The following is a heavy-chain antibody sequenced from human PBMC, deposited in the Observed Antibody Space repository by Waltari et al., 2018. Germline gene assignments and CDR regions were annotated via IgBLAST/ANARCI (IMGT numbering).Heavy chain of an antibody. V-gene: IGHV4-31*01. Sequence: QVQLQESGPGLVKPSQTLSLTCTVSGGSISSGGYYWSWIRQHPGKGLEWIGYIYYSGSTYYNPSLKSLVTISVDTSKNQFSLKLSSVTAADTAVYYCARAHTGLYDAFDIWGHGTMVTVSS. CDR3: ARAHTGLYDAFDI. CDR2: IYYSGST. J-gene: IGHJ3*02. D-gene: IGHD3-16*01. CDR1: GGSISSGGYY.